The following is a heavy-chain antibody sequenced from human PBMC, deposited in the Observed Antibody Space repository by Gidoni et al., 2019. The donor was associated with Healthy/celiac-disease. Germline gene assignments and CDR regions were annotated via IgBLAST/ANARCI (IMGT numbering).Heavy chain of an antibody. Sequence: QITLKESGPTLVKPTQTLTLTCTFSGFSLSTSGVGVGWIRQPPGKALEWLALIYWDDDKRYSPSLKSRLTITKDTSKNQVVLTMTNMDHVDTATYYCAHRRGYGSGSYRPNWFDPWGQGTLVTVSS. D-gene: IGHD3-10*01. CDR2: IYWDDDK. V-gene: IGHV2-5*02. CDR3: AHRRGYGSGSYRPNWFDP. CDR1: GFSLSTSGVG. J-gene: IGHJ5*02.